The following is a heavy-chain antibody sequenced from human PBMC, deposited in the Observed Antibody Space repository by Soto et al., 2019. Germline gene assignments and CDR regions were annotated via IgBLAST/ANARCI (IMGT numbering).Heavy chain of an antibody. V-gene: IGHV3-30-3*01. Sequence: GGSLRLSCAASGFTFSSYAMHWVRQAPGKGLEWVAVISYDGSNKYYPDSVKGRFTISGDNSKNTRYLQMNSLRAEDTAVYYCARDRSYSSSPHYYYYYYGMDVWGQGTTVTVSS. D-gene: IGHD6-13*01. J-gene: IGHJ6*02. CDR1: GFTFSSYA. CDR2: ISYDGSNK. CDR3: ARDRSYSSSPHYYYYYYGMDV.